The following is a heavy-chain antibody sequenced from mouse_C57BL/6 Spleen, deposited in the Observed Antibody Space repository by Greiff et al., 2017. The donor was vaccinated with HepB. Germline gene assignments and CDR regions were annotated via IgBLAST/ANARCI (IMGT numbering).Heavy chain of an antibody. J-gene: IGHJ2*01. CDR2: IYPSDSET. CDR1: GYTFTSYW. Sequence: QVQLQQSGAELVRPGSSVKLSCKASGYTFTSYWMDWVKQRPGQGLEWIGNIYPSDSETHYNQKFKNKATLTVDKSSSTAYMQLSSLTSEDSAVYYCARSITTVVAPFDYWGQGTTLTVSS. CDR3: ARSITTVVAPFDY. D-gene: IGHD1-1*01. V-gene: IGHV1-61*01.